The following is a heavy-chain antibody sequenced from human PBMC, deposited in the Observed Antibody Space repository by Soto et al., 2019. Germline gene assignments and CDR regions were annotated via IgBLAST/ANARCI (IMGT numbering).Heavy chain of an antibody. D-gene: IGHD5-18*01. CDR2: ISSSSSTI. J-gene: IGHJ4*02. V-gene: IGHV3-48*01. Sequence: VGSLRLSCAASGFTFSSYSMNWVRQAPGKGLEWVSYISSSSSTIYYADSVKGRFTISRDNAKNSLYLQMNSLRAEDTAVYYCARDSGYSYGPFDYWGQGTLVTVSS. CDR1: GFTFSSYS. CDR3: ARDSGYSYGPFDY.